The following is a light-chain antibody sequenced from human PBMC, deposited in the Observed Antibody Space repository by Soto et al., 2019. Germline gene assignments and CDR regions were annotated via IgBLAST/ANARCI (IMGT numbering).Light chain of an antibody. V-gene: IGKV3-20*01. CDR1: QSIGSDS. Sequence: EIVLTQSPGTLSLSPGQRATLSCRASQSIGSDSLAWYQQKPGQAPRLPIYDTSTRATGIPDRFGGSGSGTDFTLTISRLEPEDFAVYSCQQSGSSLWTFGQGTKVEIK. CDR3: QQSGSSLWT. J-gene: IGKJ1*01. CDR2: DTS.